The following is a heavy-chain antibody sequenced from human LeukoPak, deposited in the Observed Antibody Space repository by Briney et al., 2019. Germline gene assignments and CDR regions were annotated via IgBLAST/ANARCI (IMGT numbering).Heavy chain of an antibody. CDR3: ARSTYYYDSSGFDAFDI. D-gene: IGHD3-22*01. CDR2: ISSSSAI. Sequence: GGSLRLSCAASGFTFSSYSMNWVRQAPGKGLEWVSYISSSSAIYYADSVKGRFTISRDNAKNSLYLQMNSLRAEDTAVYYCARSTYYYDSSGFDAFDIWGQGTMVTVSP. J-gene: IGHJ3*02. CDR1: GFTFSSYS. V-gene: IGHV3-48*01.